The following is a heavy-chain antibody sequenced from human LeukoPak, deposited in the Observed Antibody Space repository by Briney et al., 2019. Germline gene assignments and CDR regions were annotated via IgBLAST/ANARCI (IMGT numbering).Heavy chain of an antibody. J-gene: IGHJ4*02. CDR3: ARAVTGTSLVDF. V-gene: IGHV4-59*08. CDR2: ISYTGST. CDR1: GGSIGVDH. Sequence: SETLSLTCTISGGSIGVDHWSWIRQAPGEGMEWIGYISYTGSTSYNPSLRSRVTISLNTPENQFSLRLTSVTAADTAVYYCARAVTGTSLVDFWGQGTLVAVSS. D-gene: IGHD6-19*01.